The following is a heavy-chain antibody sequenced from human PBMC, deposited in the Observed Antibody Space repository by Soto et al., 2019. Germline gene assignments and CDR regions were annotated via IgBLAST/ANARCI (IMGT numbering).Heavy chain of an antibody. CDR2: INVYNGNT. D-gene: IGHD6-19*01. CDR3: ARDLGAGLVDY. CDR1: GYTFTSYA. V-gene: IGHV1-18*01. J-gene: IGHJ4*02. Sequence: QVQLVQSGAEVKKPGASVKVSCKASGYTFTSYAISWVRQAPGQGLEWMGWINVYNGNTKYAQKLQGRVTMTTDTSTSTAYRELRSLRSDDTAVYYCARDLGAGLVDYWGQGTLVTVSS.